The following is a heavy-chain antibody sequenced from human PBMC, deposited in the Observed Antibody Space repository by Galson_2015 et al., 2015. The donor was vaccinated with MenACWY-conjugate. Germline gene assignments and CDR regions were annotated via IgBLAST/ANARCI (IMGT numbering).Heavy chain of an antibody. J-gene: IGHJ6*02. D-gene: IGHD1-26*01. Sequence: QSGAEVKKPGESLKISCKATGYTFPTYWIGWVRQMPGKGLEWMGLISPGDSNTRYSPSFQGQVTLSADKSITTAYLQWSSLKASDTAMYYCARHPPGGRGMDVWGQGTTVTVSS. V-gene: IGHV5-51*01. CDR1: GYTFPTYW. CDR3: ARHPPGGRGMDV. CDR2: ISPGDSNT.